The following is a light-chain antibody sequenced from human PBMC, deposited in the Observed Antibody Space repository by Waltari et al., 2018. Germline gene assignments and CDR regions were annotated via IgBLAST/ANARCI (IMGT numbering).Light chain of an antibody. Sequence: CRVSQTISNYLNWYQWKSGKAPVLVSDGASNLQGGVPSRVRVSVSGTDFTLTISNLQPEDFATYYCQHTYITPRTFGQGTNVEIK. V-gene: IGKV1-39*01. CDR3: QHTYITPRT. CDR1: QTISNY. J-gene: IGKJ1*01. CDR2: GAS.